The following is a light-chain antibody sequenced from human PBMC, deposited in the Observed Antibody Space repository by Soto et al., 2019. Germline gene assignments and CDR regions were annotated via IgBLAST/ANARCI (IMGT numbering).Light chain of an antibody. J-gene: IGKJ1*01. CDR3: QQYNNYSWT. V-gene: IGKV1-5*03. Sequence: DIKMTQSPSTLSASVGDRVTITCRASQSISTWLAWYQQKPGKAPKLLIYKASSLESGVPSRFSATGSETNFTLTISGLQPNDFATYYCQQYNNYSWTFGQGTKEDIK. CDR2: KAS. CDR1: QSISTW.